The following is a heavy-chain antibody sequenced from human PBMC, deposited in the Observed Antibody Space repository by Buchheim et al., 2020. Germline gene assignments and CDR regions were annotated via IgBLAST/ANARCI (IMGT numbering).Heavy chain of an antibody. D-gene: IGHD3-22*01. CDR3: ARGLGADSSGYYGPFDY. CDR2: INHSGST. J-gene: IGHJ4*02. V-gene: IGHV4-34*01. CDR1: GGSFSGYY. Sequence: QVQLQQWGAGLLKPSETLSLTCAVYGGSFSGYYWSWIRQPPGKGLEWIGEINHSGSTNYNPSLKSRVTISVDTSKNQFSLQLSSVTAADTAVYYCARGLGADSSGYYGPFDYWGQGTL.